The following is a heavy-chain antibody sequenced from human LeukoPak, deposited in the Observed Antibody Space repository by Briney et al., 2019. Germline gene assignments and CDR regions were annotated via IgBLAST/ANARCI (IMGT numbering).Heavy chain of an antibody. D-gene: IGHD6-19*01. Sequence: PGGSLRLSCAASGFTLSSYWMHCVRQAPRKGLVWVSRINTDGSSTSYADSVKGRFTISRDNAKNTLYLQMNCLRAEDTAVYYCARDWTLAVAGKTDYWGQGTLVTVSS. CDR2: INTDGSST. CDR3: ARDWTLAVAGKTDY. V-gene: IGHV3-74*01. CDR1: GFTLSSYW. J-gene: IGHJ4*02.